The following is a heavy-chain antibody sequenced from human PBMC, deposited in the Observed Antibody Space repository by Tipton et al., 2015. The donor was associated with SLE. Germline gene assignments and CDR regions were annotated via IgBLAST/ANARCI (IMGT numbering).Heavy chain of an antibody. CDR3: ARRPEKDIVATDQDAFDI. V-gene: IGHV3-74*01. CDR1: GFTFSSYW. D-gene: IGHD5-12*01. J-gene: IGHJ3*02. Sequence: SLRLSCAASGFTFSSYWMHWVRQAPGKGLVWVSRINSDGSSTSYADSVKGRFTISRDNAKNTLYLQMNSLRAEDTAVYYCARRPEKDIVATDQDAFDIWGQGTMVTVSS. CDR2: INSDGSST.